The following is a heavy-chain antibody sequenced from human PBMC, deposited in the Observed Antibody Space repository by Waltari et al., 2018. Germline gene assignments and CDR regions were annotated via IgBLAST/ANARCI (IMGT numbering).Heavy chain of an antibody. CDR3: ARDWLGPGGVPDV. CDR1: GRAVCHDY. D-gene: IGHD3-10*01. Sequence: ELVESGGGVIQPGGSLGPPSLASGRAVCHDYLPWVRHAPGKGLEWFSIIYRVGTTYSEDSLKGRFTISRDNSKNTVYLQMNSLRAEDTAVYYCARDWLGPGGVPDVWGKGTTVTVSS. J-gene: IGHJ6*04. V-gene: IGHV3-53*01. CDR2: IYRVGTT.